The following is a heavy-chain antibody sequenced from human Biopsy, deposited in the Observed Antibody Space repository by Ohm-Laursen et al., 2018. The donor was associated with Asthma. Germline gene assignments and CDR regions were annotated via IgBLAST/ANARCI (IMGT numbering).Heavy chain of an antibody. V-gene: IGHV4-39*01. CDR3: VRGSSSWHHGPFHYYYGLDV. CDR1: GGYMRSGNYY. CDR2: IYYSGTT. J-gene: IGHJ6*02. Sequence: PGTLSLTCGLSSGSGGYMRSGNYYWGWIRQPPGKGLEWIGSIYYSGTTSYNPSLESRVTVSADTSKNKFFLKLTSVTAADTAVYYCVRGSSSWHHGPFHYYYGLDVWGQGTTATVSS. D-gene: IGHD6-13*01.